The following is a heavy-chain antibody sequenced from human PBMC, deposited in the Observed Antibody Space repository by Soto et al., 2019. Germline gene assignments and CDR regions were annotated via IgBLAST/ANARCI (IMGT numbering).Heavy chain of an antibody. CDR3: ARTSIAARRGSLSI. D-gene: IGHD6-6*01. Sequence: SQTLSLTCAISGDSVYSNSVAWNWIRQSPSRGLEWLGRTYYRSKWYNDYAVSVKSRITINPDTSKNQFSLQLNSVTPEDTAVYYCARTSIAARRGSLSIWGQGTMVTVSS. J-gene: IGHJ3*02. V-gene: IGHV6-1*01. CDR1: GDSVYSNSVA. CDR2: TYYRSKWYN.